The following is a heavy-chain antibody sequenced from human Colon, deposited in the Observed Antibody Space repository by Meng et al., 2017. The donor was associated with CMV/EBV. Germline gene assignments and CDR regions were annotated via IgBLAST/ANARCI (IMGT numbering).Heavy chain of an antibody. CDR3: AKQEIPRASSSFNY. CDR2: INPKSGGT. V-gene: IGHV1-2*02. Sequence: QEPRGQAGAEGKTPGASVKVSCKTSGYTFTGYYVQWVRQAPGQGLEWMGWINPKSGGTNYGQKFQGRVTMTSDTSTSTAYMELSSLASADTAVYYCAKQEIPRASSSFNYWGQGTLVTVSS. D-gene: IGHD3-10*01. CDR1: GYTFTGYY. J-gene: IGHJ4*02.